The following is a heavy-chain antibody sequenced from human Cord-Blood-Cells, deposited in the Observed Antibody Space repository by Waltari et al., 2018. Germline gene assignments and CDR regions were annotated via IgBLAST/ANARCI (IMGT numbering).Heavy chain of an antibody. CDR3: ARGGGGNSVDY. CDR2: INHSGST. V-gene: IGHV4-34*01. CDR1: GGYFSGYY. D-gene: IGHD2-21*02. Sequence: QVQLQQWGAGLLKPSETLSLTCAVYGGYFSGYYWSWIRQPPGKGLEWIGEINHSGSTNYNPSLKSRVTISVDTSKNQFSLKLSSVTAADTAVYYCARGGGGNSVDYWGQGTLVTVSS. J-gene: IGHJ4*02.